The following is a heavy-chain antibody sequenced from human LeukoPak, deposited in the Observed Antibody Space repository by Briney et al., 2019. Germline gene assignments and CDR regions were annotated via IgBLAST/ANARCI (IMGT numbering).Heavy chain of an antibody. CDR1: GFTFSSYA. J-gene: IGHJ3*02. V-gene: IGHV3-48*03. D-gene: IGHD5-18*01. CDR3: ARDQQADTAMEEIDAFDI. CDR2: ISSSGSTI. Sequence: GGSLRLSCAASGFTFSSYAMSWVRQAPGKGLEWVSYISSSGSTIYYADSVKGRFTISRDNAKNSLYLQMNSLRAEDTAVYYCARDQQADTAMEEIDAFDIWGQGTMVTVSS.